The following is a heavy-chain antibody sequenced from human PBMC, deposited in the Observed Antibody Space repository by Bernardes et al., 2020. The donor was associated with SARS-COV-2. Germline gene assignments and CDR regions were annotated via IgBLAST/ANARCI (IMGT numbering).Heavy chain of an antibody. CDR2: ISGPGRT. Sequence: GSLRLSCAAPGFTFSNYAMSWVRQAPGKGLEWVSDISGPGRTYYADSVKGRFTISRDNSKNTLYLEMNSLRAEDTAVYYCAKELAYGSSWRDYSYYFGMDVWGQGTTVTVSS. CDR1: GFTFSNYA. CDR3: AKELAYGSSWRDYSYYFGMDV. D-gene: IGHD6-13*01. J-gene: IGHJ6*02. V-gene: IGHV3-23*01.